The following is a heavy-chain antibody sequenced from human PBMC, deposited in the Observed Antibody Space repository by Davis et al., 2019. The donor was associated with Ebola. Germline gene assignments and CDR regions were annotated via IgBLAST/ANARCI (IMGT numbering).Heavy chain of an antibody. CDR3: VSAGWDH. V-gene: IGHV3-9*01. J-gene: IGHJ4*02. Sequence: LSLTCAASGFTFDDYAMHWVRQAPGKGLEWVSGISWNSGSIGYADSVKGRFTISRDNAKNSLYLQLNTLRDEDTAVYFCVSAGWDHWGQGTLVTVSS. CDR2: ISWNSGSI. CDR1: GFTFDDYA. D-gene: IGHD2-15*01.